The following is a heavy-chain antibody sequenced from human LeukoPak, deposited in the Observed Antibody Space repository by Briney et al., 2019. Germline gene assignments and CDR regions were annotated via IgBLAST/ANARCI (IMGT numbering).Heavy chain of an antibody. CDR3: ARGRAYYDFWSGYYNWFDP. V-gene: IGHV3-74*01. J-gene: IGHJ5*02. CDR2: IKSDGSST. Sequence: GGSLRLSCAASGFTFSSYWMHWVRQAPGKGLVWVSRIKSDGSSTRYADSVEGRFTISRDNAKNTLYLQMNSLRAEDTAVYYCARGRAYYDFWSGYYNWFDPWGQGTLVTVSS. D-gene: IGHD3-3*01. CDR1: GFTFSSYW.